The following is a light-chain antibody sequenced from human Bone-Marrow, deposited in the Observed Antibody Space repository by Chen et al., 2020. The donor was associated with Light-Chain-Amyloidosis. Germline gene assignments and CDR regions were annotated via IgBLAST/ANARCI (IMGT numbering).Light chain of an antibody. Sequence: SYELTQPPSVSVSPGQTARITCSGDDLPTKYAYWYQQKPGQAPVMVIHRDTERPSGISERFSCSSSGTTATLTIIGVQAEDEADYHCQSADSSGTYEVIFGGGTKLTVL. CDR3: QSADSSGTYEVI. CDR1: DLPTKY. J-gene: IGLJ2*01. V-gene: IGLV3-25*03. CDR2: RDT.